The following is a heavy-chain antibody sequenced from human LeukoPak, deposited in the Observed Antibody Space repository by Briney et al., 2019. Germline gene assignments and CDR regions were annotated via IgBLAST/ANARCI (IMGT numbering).Heavy chain of an antibody. D-gene: IGHD3-22*01. CDR1: GYTFTSYG. J-gene: IGHJ4*02. V-gene: IGHV1-18*01. Sequence: ASVKVSCKASGYTFTSYGISWVRQAPGQGLEWMGWISGYSGNTNYAQNLQGRVTMTTDTSTSTASMDLRSLRSDDTAVYYCARDGTWGRYYYDRNGYDYYFDYWGQGSLVTVSS. CDR3: ARDGTWGRYYYDRNGYDYYFDY. CDR2: ISGYSGNT.